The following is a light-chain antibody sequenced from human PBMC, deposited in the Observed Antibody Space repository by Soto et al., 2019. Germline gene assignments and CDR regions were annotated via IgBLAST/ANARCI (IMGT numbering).Light chain of an antibody. Sequence: EIVLTQSPGTLSLSPGERATLSCRASQSFSSSYLAWYQQKPGQAPRLLIYGASSRATGIPDMFSGSGSGTDFTLTISRLEPKDFAVYYCHQYGNSPAYTFGQGTKLEIK. CDR2: GAS. CDR3: HQYGNSPAYT. V-gene: IGKV3-20*01. J-gene: IGKJ2*01. CDR1: QSFSSSY.